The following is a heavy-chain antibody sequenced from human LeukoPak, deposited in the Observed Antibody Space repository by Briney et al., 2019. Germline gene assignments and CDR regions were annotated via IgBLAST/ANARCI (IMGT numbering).Heavy chain of an antibody. CDR1: DDSINSDF. V-gene: IGHV4-59*01. CDR3: ARIPDVSGWPFDY. CDR2: IRYSGRT. J-gene: IGHJ4*02. Sequence: SETLSLTCTASDDSINSDFWTWIRQPPGKGLEWIGYIRYSGRTSYNPSLKGRVSISIDTSKNLFSLKLRSVTTADTAIYYCARIPDVSGWPFDYWGQGTLVTVSS. D-gene: IGHD6-19*01.